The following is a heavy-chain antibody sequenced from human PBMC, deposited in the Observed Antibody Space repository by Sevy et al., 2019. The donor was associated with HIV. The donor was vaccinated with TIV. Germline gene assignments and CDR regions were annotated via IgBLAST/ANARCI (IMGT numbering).Heavy chain of an antibody. CDR1: GYKFTDYY. V-gene: IGHV1-2*02. CDR2: INTNSDGT. Sequence: ASVKVSCKTSGYKFTDYYIHWVRQAPGQGLEWMGWINTNSDGTKSAQKFQGRVTMTRDTSVGTVYMELSRLRSDDTAIYYCARDQEFCTTTTCDSGLDHWGQGTLVTVSS. D-gene: IGHD1-1*01. CDR3: ARDQEFCTTTTCDSGLDH. J-gene: IGHJ4*02.